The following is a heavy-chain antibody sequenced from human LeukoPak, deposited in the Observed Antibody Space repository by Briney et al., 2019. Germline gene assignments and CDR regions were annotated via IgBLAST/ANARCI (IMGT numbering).Heavy chain of an antibody. V-gene: IGHV3-53*01. Sequence: TGGSLRLSCAASGFTVSSNYMSWVRQAPGKGLEWVSVNYSGGSTYYADSVKGRFTTSRDNSRNTLFLQMNSLRAEDTAVYYCAREGPLLPFDYWGQGTLVTVSS. CDR1: GFTVSSNY. CDR3: AREGPLLPFDY. D-gene: IGHD3-22*01. J-gene: IGHJ4*02. CDR2: NYSGGST.